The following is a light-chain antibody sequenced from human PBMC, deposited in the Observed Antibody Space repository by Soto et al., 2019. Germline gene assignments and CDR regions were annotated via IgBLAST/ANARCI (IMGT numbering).Light chain of an antibody. CDR2: DVS. CDR1: SSDVGGYNY. V-gene: IGLV2-14*01. CDR3: SSYTSSSTLYV. Sequence: QSVLTQPASVSGSPGQSITISCTGTSSDVGGYNYVSWYQQHPGKAPKLMIYDVSNRPSGVSNRFSGSKSGNTASLTISGLQAEDEADYCCSSYTSSSTLYVLGTGTKVTVL. J-gene: IGLJ1*01.